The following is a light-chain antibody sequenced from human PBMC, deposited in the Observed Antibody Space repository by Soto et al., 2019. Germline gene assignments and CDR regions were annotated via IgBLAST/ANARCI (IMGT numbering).Light chain of an antibody. J-gene: IGLJ1*01. V-gene: IGLV2-14*03. CDR2: EVS. CDR1: SSDVGAYDY. Sequence: QSVLTQPASESGSPGESITISCTGTSSDVGAYDYVSWYQQHPDKAPKLIIYEVSHRPSGVSNRFSGSKSVNTATLTISGLQAEDEADYYCSSYTSSSTRVFGTGTKVTVL. CDR3: SSYTSSSTRV.